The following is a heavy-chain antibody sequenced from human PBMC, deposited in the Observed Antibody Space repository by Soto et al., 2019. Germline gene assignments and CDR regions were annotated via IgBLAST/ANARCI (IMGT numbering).Heavy chain of an antibody. CDR3: ERSEYSGYGTYYYYYMYV. CDR2: SIPSIDIA. V-gene: IGHV1-69*02. D-gene: IGHD5-12*01. CDR1: GDTFSRYS. Sequence: QVQLVQSGAEVKKPGSSVKVSCKASGDTFSRYSMNWVRQAPGQGLEWMGRSIPSIDIAVYSQQFQGRFTITADKSTSTADMEMTSLSSEDTAVYYCERSEYSGYGTYYYYYMYVCGKGPTVTVSS. J-gene: IGHJ6*03.